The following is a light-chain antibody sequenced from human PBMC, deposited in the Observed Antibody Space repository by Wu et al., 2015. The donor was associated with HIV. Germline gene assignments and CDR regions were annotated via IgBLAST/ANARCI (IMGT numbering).Light chain of an antibody. Sequence: DIQMTQSPSTLSASVGDRVTITCRASQNIGSWLAWYQQKPGKAPQLLIYKASTLESGVPSRFSGSESGTEFTLTVSSLEPDDFATYYCQQYDTHSSVTFGGGTKVEIK. CDR2: KAS. J-gene: IGKJ4*01. V-gene: IGKV1-5*03. CDR3: QQYDTHSSVT. CDR1: QNIGSW.